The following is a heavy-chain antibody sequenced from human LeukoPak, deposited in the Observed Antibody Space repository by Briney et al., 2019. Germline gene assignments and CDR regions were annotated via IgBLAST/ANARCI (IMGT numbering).Heavy chain of an antibody. CDR2: FDPEDGET. Sequence: GASVKVSCKVSGYTLTELSMHWVRQARGKGLEWMGGFDPEDGETIYAQKFQGRVTMTGDTSTDTAYMELSSLRSEDTAVYYCAAGLPSYYHFWSGYGTSYWGQGTLVTVSS. CDR3: AAGLPSYYHFWSGYGTSY. V-gene: IGHV1-24*01. CDR1: GYTLTELS. J-gene: IGHJ4*02. D-gene: IGHD3-3*01.